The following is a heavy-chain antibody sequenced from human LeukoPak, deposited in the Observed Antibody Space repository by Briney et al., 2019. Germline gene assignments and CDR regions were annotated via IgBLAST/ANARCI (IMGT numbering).Heavy chain of an antibody. CDR3: AKSSTTTPLYYFDP. Sequence: GGSLRLSCAASGFTFSSYGMHWVRRAPGKGLEWISAISGSGGATHYADSVKGRFTISRDNSKNTQYLQVNSLRAEDTAVYYRAKSSTTTPLYYFDPWGQGTLVTVSS. V-gene: IGHV3-23*01. CDR1: GFTFSSYG. CDR2: ISGSGGAT. D-gene: IGHD2/OR15-2a*01. J-gene: IGHJ4*02.